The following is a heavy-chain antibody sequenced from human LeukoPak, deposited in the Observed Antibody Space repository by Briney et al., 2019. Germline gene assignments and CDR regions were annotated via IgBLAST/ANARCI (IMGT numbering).Heavy chain of an antibody. CDR1: GFAFSNYG. CDR3: AKSGYNRFDY. Sequence: GGSLRLSCAASGFAFSNYGMNWVRQAPGKGLEWVSGITGSGGTTYYADSVKGRFTISRDNSKNTLYLQMNSLRAEDTAAYYCAKSGYNRFDYWGQGTLVTVSS. J-gene: IGHJ4*02. V-gene: IGHV3-23*01. D-gene: IGHD5-24*01. CDR2: ITGSGGTT.